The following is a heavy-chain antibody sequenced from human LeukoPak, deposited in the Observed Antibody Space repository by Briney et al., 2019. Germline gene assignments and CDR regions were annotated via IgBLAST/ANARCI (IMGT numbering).Heavy chain of an antibody. V-gene: IGHV3-23*01. CDR1: GFTFSSYA. Sequence: GGSLILSCAASGFTFSSYAMSWVRQAPGKGLEWVSAISGSGGSTYYADSVKGRFTISRDNSKNTLYLQMNSLRAEDTAVYYCAKDVYYYDSSGYYGAFDIWGQGTMVTVSS. D-gene: IGHD3-22*01. CDR2: ISGSGGST. CDR3: AKDVYYYDSSGYYGAFDI. J-gene: IGHJ3*02.